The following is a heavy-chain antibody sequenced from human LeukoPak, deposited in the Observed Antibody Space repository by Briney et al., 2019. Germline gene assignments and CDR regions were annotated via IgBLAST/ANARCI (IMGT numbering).Heavy chain of an antibody. V-gene: IGHV3-7*01. Sequence: GGSLRLSCAASGFTLSGYRMSWVRRSPGKGLEWVADIHQGGSEKFYVDSVKGRFTISRDNAKNTLSLQMDSLTDDDTALYYCPGGFGHNWSPFENWGQGTLVAVSS. CDR1: GFTLSGYR. J-gene: IGHJ4*02. CDR3: PGGFGHNWSPFEN. CDR2: IHQGGSEK. D-gene: IGHD1-1*01.